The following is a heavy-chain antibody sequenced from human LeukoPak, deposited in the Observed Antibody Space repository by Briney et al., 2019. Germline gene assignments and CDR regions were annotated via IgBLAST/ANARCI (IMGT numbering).Heavy chain of an antibody. CDR1: GGTFSSYA. D-gene: IGHD2-2*01. V-gene: IGHV1-69*05. CDR2: IIPIFGTA. Sequence: SVKVSCKASGGTFSSYAISWVRQAPGQGLEWMGGIIPIFGTANYAQKFQGRVTITTDESTSTAYMELSSLRSEDTAVYYCAREDIVVVPAVPFGYWGQGTLVTVSS. J-gene: IGHJ4*02. CDR3: AREDIVVVPAVPFGY.